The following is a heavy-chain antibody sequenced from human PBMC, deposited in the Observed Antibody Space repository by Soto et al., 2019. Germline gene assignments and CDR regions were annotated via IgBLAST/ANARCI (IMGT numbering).Heavy chain of an antibody. CDR2: TTHTGAS. CDR3: ARSGIQLWQDS. CDR1: GGSFSGDY. Sequence: SETLSLTCAVYGGSFSGDYWSWVRQPPGKELEWIGETTHTGASNHNPSLKSRVTISVDTSKMQFSLKLRSVTAADTAVYYCARSGIQLWQDSWGQGTLVTVSS. D-gene: IGHD5-18*01. V-gene: IGHV4-34*01. J-gene: IGHJ4*02.